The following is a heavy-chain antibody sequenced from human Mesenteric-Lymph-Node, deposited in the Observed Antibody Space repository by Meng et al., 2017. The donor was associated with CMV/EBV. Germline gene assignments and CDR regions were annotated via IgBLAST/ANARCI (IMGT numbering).Heavy chain of an antibody. CDR3: ASGPEYCSSTSCHGWFDP. Sequence: GESLKISCAASGFTVSSNYMSWVRQAPGKGLECVSVIYSGGNTFYADSVRGRFTISRDNSKNMLYLQMNNLRAEDTAVYYCASGPEYCSSTSCHGWFDPWGQGTLVTVSS. CDR2: IYSGGNT. D-gene: IGHD2-2*01. CDR1: GFTVSSNY. J-gene: IGHJ5*02. V-gene: IGHV3-53*01.